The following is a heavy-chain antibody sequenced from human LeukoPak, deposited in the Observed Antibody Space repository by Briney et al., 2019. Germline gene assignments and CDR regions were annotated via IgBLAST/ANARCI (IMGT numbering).Heavy chain of an antibody. J-gene: IGHJ5*02. D-gene: IGHD3-16*01. CDR2: FDPEDGET. V-gene: IGHV1-24*01. CDR3: ATEFLGVDLYNWFDP. CDR1: GYTFTSYY. Sequence: ASVKVSCKASGYTFTSYYMHWVRQAPGKGLEWMGGFDPEDGETIYAQKFQGRVTMTEDTSTDTAYMELSSLRSEDTAVYYCATEFLGVDLYNWFDPWGQGTLVTVSS.